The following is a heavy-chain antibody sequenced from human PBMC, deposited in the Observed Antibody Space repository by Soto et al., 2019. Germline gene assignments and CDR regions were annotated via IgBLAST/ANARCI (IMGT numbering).Heavy chain of an antibody. V-gene: IGHV3-33*01. CDR3: ARDEVDYGGLDV. CDR1: GFTFSRHG. Sequence: QVQLVESGGGVVQPGRSLRLSCAASGFTFSRHGIHWVRQAPGKGLEWVAVIWDDENTDYADSVKGRFTIPRDNSKNTLYLQMNSLRADDTAVYYCARDEVDYGGLDVWGQGTTVTFSS. D-gene: IGHD3-10*01. J-gene: IGHJ6*02. CDR2: IWDDENT.